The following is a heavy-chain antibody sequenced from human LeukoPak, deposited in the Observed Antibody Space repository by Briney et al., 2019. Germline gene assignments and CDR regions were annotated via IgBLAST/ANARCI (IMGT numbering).Heavy chain of an antibody. J-gene: IGHJ6*02. D-gene: IGHD2-2*02. CDR3: ARDLYCSSTSCYTSYYYYYGMDV. V-gene: IGHV3-21*01. Sequence: GGSLRLSCAASGFTFSSYSMNWVRQAPGKGLEWVSSISSSSSYIYYADSVKGRFTISRDNAKNSLYLQMNSLRAEDTAVYYCARDLYCSSTSCYTSYYYYYGMDVWGQGTTVTVSS. CDR1: GFTFSSYS. CDR2: ISSSSSYI.